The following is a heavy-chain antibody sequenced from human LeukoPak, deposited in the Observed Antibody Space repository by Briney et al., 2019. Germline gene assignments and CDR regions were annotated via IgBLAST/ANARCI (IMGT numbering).Heavy chain of an antibody. Sequence: GGSLRLSCAASGFTFTSNGMTWVRQAPGKGLEWVSTISGGGGGTYYADSVKGRFTISRDNSKNTPYLQMNSLRAEDTAVYYCAKHVGSGSYFYYFDYWGQGALVTVSS. CDR2: ISGGGGGT. CDR1: GFTFTSNG. CDR3: AKHVGSGSYFYYFDY. J-gene: IGHJ4*02. V-gene: IGHV3-23*01. D-gene: IGHD1-26*01.